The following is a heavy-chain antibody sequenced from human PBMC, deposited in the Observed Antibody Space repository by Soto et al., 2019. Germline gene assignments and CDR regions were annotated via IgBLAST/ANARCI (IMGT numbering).Heavy chain of an antibody. CDR2: ITVSNGIK. CDR1: GYTFTGYA. D-gene: IGHD1-26*01. CDR3: VRGVGAFDY. V-gene: IGHV1-18*04. Sequence: QVQLVQSGAEVKKPGASVKVSCKASGYTFTGYAVSWVRQAPGQVLEWMGSITVSNGIKNYAQKFQGRVTMTTDTSTSTAFLDLRSLTSDDTAVYYCVRGVGAFDYWGQGTLVTVSS. J-gene: IGHJ4*02.